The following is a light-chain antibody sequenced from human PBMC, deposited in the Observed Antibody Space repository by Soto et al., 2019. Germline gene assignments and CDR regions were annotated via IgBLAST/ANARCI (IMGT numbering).Light chain of an antibody. CDR1: QSISSY. Sequence: DIQMTQSPSSLSASVGDRVTITCRASQSISSYLNWYQQKPGKAPKLLIYAASSLQSGVPSRFSGSGSGTDFALTISSLRPEDFATYYCQESYSTLWTFGQVTKVDIK. V-gene: IGKV1-39*01. CDR2: AAS. CDR3: QESYSTLWT. J-gene: IGKJ1*01.